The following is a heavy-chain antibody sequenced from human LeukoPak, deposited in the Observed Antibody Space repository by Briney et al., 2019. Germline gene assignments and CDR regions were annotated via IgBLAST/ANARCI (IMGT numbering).Heavy chain of an antibody. D-gene: IGHD3-22*01. V-gene: IGHV1-2*02. Sequence: ASVKVSCKASGYTFTGYYMHWVRQAPGQGLEWMRWINPNSGGTNYAQKFQGRVTMTRDTSISTAYMELSRLRSDDTAVYYCARGEVDTDYYDSSGYYWDYWGQGTLVTVSS. CDR2: INPNSGGT. CDR1: GYTFTGYY. CDR3: ARGEVDTDYYDSSGYYWDY. J-gene: IGHJ4*02.